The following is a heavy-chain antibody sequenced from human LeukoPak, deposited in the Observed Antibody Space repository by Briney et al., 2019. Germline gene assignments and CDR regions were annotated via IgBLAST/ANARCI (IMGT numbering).Heavy chain of an antibody. J-gene: IGHJ4*02. CDR2: INIDGTTT. CDR1: GFTFSRSW. CDR3: VKSMGVNDN. V-gene: IGHV3-74*01. Sequence: GGSLRLSCAASGFTFSRSWMHWVRQGPGKGLMWVSRINIDGTTTDYADPVKGRFTISRDDAKNTLYLQMNSLTVEDTAAYYCVKSMGVNDNWGQGTLVTVSS. D-gene: IGHD1-26*01.